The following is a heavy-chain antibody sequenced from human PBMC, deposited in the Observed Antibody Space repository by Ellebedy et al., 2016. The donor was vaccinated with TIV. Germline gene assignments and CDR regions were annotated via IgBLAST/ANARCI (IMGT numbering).Heavy chain of an antibody. Sequence: AASVKVSCKASGYTFTTYAMHWVRQAPGQRLEWMGWINAGNGNTKYPQKFQGRVTITRDTSASTAYMELSSLRSEDTAVYYCARDSRIGATTGVGWFDPWGQGTLVTVSS. CDR1: GYTFTTYA. CDR2: INAGNGNT. V-gene: IGHV1-3*01. D-gene: IGHD7-27*01. CDR3: ARDSRIGATTGVGWFDP. J-gene: IGHJ5*02.